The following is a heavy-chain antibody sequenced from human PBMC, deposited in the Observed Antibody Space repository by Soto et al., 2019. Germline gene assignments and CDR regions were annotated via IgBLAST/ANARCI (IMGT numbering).Heavy chain of an antibody. CDR1: GFTFSSYA. Sequence: DVQLLESGGGLVQPEGSLRLSCAASGFTFSSYAMGWVRQGPGKGLEWVAVVSIGGSTHYADSVRGRFTISRDNSKNTLSLQMSSLTAEDTAVYFCAKRRGAGGHFDYWGQAALVTVSS. V-gene: IGHV3-23*01. D-gene: IGHD2-15*01. CDR2: VSIGGST. J-gene: IGHJ4*02. CDR3: AKRRGAGGHFDY.